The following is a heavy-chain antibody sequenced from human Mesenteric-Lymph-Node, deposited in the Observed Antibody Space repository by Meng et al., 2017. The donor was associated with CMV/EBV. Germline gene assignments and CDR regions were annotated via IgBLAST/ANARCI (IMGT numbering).Heavy chain of an antibody. J-gene: IGHJ6*02. CDR1: GFTFDDYD. CDR3: ARDGGSGSYGDYYYGLDV. D-gene: IGHD3-10*01. Sequence: GESLKISCAASGFTFDDYDMNWVRQAPGKGLEWVSGINWNGGSTNFADSVKGRFTISRDNAKNSLHLQMNSLRAEDTAVYYCARDGGSGSYGDYYYGLDVWGQGTTVTVSS. CDR2: INWNGGST. V-gene: IGHV3-20*04.